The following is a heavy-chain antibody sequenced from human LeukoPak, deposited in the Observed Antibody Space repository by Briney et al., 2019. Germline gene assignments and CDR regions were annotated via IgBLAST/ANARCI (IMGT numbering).Heavy chain of an antibody. V-gene: IGHV4-38-2*01. J-gene: IGHJ3*02. CDR2: IYHSGST. Sequence: SETLSLTCAVSNYSISSGYYWGWIRQPPGKGLELIGNIYHSGSTNYNPSLKSRVTMSVDTSKNQFSLKLSSVTAADTAVYYCARGSYTGYDSHGFDIWGQGTMVTVSS. D-gene: IGHD5-12*01. CDR1: NYSISSGYY. CDR3: ARGSYTGYDSHGFDI.